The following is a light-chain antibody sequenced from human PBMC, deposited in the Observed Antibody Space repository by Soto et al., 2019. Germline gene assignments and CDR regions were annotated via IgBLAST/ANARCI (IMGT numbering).Light chain of an antibody. J-gene: IGLJ2*01. CDR2: DVS. Sequence: QSVPTQPASVSGSPGQSITISCTGTSSDVGGYNYVSWYQQHPGKAPKVMIYDVSYRRSGVSNRFSGSKSGNTACLTISGLQAEDDVDCYCVSNTSSRTVVFGGETKVTVL. CDR3: VSNTSSRTVV. V-gene: IGLV2-14*01. CDR1: SSDVGGYNY.